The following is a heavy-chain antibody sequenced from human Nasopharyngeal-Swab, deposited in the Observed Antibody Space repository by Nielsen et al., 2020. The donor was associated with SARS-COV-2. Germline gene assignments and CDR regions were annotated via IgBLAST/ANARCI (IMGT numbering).Heavy chain of an antibody. CDR2: ISYDGSNK. J-gene: IGHJ6*02. CDR3: ARDPGYCSSTSCQRLGYYYGMDV. D-gene: IGHD2-2*03. V-gene: IGHV3-30*03. CDR1: GFTFSSYG. Sequence: GESLKISCAASGFTFSSYGMHWVRQAPGKGLEWVAVISYDGSNKYYADSVKGRFTISRDNSKNTLYLQMNSLRAEDTAVYYCARDPGYCSSTSCQRLGYYYGMDVWGQGTTVTVSS.